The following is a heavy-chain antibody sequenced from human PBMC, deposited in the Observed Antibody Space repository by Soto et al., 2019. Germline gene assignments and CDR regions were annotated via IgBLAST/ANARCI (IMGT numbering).Heavy chain of an antibody. CDR3: AREGSSGYYHYFDY. J-gene: IGHJ4*02. CDR2: IWYDGSNK. CDR1: GFTFRSYG. V-gene: IGHV3-33*01. Sequence: PGGSHRLSCTASGFTFRSYGMHWVRQAPGKGLEWVAVIWYDGSNKYYADSVKGRFTISRDNSKNTLYLQMNSLRAEDTAVYYCAREGSSGYYHYFDYWGQGTLVTVSS. D-gene: IGHD3-22*01.